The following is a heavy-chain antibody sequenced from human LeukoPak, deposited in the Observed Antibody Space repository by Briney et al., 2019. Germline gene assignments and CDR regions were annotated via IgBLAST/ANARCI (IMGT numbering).Heavy chain of an antibody. D-gene: IGHD1-26*01. V-gene: IGHV1-18*01. CDR1: GYTFINYG. J-gene: IGHJ4*02. Sequence: GASVKVSCKASGYTFINYGIGWVRQTPGQGLEWMGWISGNSGNTNYAQKFQGRVTVTADTSTNTAHMELRSLRSDDTAVYYCARRRSWSGSYPIDYWGQGTLVIVSS. CDR2: ISGNSGNT. CDR3: ARRRSWSGSYPIDY.